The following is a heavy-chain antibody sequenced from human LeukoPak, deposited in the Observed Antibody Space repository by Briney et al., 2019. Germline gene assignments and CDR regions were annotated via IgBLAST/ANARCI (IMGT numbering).Heavy chain of an antibody. CDR1: GFIFSRYT. D-gene: IGHD6-13*01. Sequence: GGSLRLSFAASGFIFSRYTMNWVRQAPGKGLEWVSSISSTSTYIYYADSVKGRFTISRDNAKKSLYLQMNSLRADDTAVYYCTRDEDGELVRDYWGQGTLVTVSS. CDR2: ISSTSTYI. CDR3: TRDEDGELVRDY. J-gene: IGHJ4*02. V-gene: IGHV3-21*01.